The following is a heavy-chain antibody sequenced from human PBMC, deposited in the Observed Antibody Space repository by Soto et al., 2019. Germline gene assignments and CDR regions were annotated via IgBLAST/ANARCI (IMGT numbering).Heavy chain of an antibody. CDR2: ISGSGGST. V-gene: IGHV3-23*01. J-gene: IGHJ4*02. CDR1: GFTFSNYA. CDR3: AKNQGSTWYQIDY. Sequence: EVQLLESGGGLVQPGRSLRLSCAASGFTFSNYAVPWVGQAPGKGLEWVSTISGSGGSTYYADSVKGRFTISRDNSKKKLYLQMNSLRAKDTAVYYCAKNQGSTWYQIDYWGQGTLVTGSS. D-gene: IGHD6-13*01.